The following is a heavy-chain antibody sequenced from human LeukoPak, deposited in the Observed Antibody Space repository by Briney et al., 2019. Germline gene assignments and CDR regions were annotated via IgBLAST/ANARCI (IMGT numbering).Heavy chain of an antibody. V-gene: IGHV3-21*01. J-gene: IGHJ1*01. D-gene: IGHD3-22*01. Sequence: GGSLRLSCAASGFTFSSYGMSWVRQAPGKGLEWVSSISTSSSYIYYADSGKGRFTISRDNAKNSLYLQMNSLRAEDTAVYYCARGDSSGYLSLEYFHHWGQGPLVTVSS. CDR2: ISTSSSYI. CDR1: GFTFSSYG. CDR3: ARGDSSGYLSLEYFHH.